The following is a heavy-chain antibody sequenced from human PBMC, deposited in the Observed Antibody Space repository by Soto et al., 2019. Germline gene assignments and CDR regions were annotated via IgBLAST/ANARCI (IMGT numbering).Heavy chain of an antibody. Sequence: QVQLVESGGGVVQPGRSLRLSCAASGFTFSSYGMHWVRQAPGKGLERVAVIWYDGSNKYYADSVKGRFTISRDNSKNTLYLQMNSLRAEDTAVYYCARDGVIGSSSDYYYYYYGMDVWGQGPTVTVSS. J-gene: IGHJ6*02. CDR1: GFTFSSYG. D-gene: IGHD6-6*01. CDR3: ARDGVIGSSSDYYYYYYGMDV. CDR2: IWYDGSNK. V-gene: IGHV3-33*01.